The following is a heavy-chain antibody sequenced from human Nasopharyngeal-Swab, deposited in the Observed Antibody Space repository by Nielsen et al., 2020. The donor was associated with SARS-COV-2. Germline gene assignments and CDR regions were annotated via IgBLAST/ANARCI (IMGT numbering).Heavy chain of an antibody. J-gene: IGHJ3*02. V-gene: IGHV3-7*01. CDR3: ARGYSSSWYVKGDAFDI. CDR2: IKQDGSEK. D-gene: IGHD6-13*01. CDR1: GFTFSSYW. Sequence: GESLKISCAASGFTFSSYWMSWVRQAPGKGLEWVANIKQDGSEKYYVDSVKGRFTISRDNAKNSLYLQMNSLRAEDTAVYYCARGYSSSWYVKGDAFDIWGQGTMVTVSS.